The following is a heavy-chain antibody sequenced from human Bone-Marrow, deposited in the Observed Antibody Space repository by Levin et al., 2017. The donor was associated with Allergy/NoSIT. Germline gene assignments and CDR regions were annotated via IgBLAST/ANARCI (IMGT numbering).Heavy chain of an antibody. J-gene: IGHJ4*02. CDR3: ARGLAFSSGLKRGFDL. CDR1: GYAFTSYD. D-gene: IGHD6-6*01. CDR2: IKPNTGDT. V-gene: IGHV1-8*01. Sequence: EASVKVSCQASGYAFTSYDVYWVRQAAGQGLEWMGWIKPNTGDTDYAPRFQGRLTMTRDTSSSTAYMELSSLRTDDTAVYYCARGLAFSSGLKRGFDLWGQGTLVTVSS.